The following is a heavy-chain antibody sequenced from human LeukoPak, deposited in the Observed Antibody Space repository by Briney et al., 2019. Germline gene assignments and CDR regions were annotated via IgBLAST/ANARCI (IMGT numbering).Heavy chain of an antibody. CDR3: AREVYYYDSSGYYERPDY. CDR1: GYNLIAYY. Sequence: ASVKVSCKASGYNLIAYYMHCVRQAPGQGLEWMGRINPNSGGTNYAQKLQGRVTMTTDTSTSTAYMELRSLRSDDTAVYYCAREVYYYDSSGYYERPDYWGQGTLVTVSS. D-gene: IGHD3-22*01. CDR2: INPNSGGT. V-gene: IGHV1-2*06. J-gene: IGHJ4*02.